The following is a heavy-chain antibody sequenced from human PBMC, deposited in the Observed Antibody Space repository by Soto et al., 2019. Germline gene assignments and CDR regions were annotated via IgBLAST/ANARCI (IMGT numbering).Heavy chain of an antibody. CDR3: AKVIRGTMVRVYYGMDV. V-gene: IGHV3-30*18. Sequence: QVQLVESGGGVVQPGRSLRLSCAASGFTFSSYGRHWVRQAPGKGLEWVAVISYDGSNKYYADSVKGRFTISRDNSKNTLYLQMNSLRAEDTAVYYCAKVIRGTMVRVYYGMDVWGQGTTVTVSS. J-gene: IGHJ6*02. CDR1: GFTFSSYG. D-gene: IGHD3-10*01. CDR2: ISYDGSNK.